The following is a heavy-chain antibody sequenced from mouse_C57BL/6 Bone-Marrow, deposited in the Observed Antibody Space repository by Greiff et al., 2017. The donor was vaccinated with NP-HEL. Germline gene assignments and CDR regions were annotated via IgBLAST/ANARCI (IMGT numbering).Heavy chain of an antibody. CDR2: IDPENGDT. V-gene: IGHV14-4*01. CDR1: GFNIKDDY. CDR3: TFYYGFYFDY. Sequence: VQLQQSGAELVRPGASVQLSCTASGFNIKDDYMHWVKQRPEQGLEWIGWIDPENGDTEYASKFQGKATITADTSSNTAYLQLSSLTSEDTAVYYCTFYYGFYFDYWGQGTTLTVSS. J-gene: IGHJ2*01. D-gene: IGHD2-2*01.